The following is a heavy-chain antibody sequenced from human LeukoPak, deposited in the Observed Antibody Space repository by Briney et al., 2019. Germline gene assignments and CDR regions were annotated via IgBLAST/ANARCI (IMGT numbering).Heavy chain of an antibody. CDR1: GFTFRDAA. D-gene: IGHD5-24*01. V-gene: IGHV3-23*01. CDR2: ISSSGNNA. Sequence: PGGSLRLSCAVPGFTFRDAAMTWVRQAPGKGLEWVSLISSSGNNAYYADSVKGRFTISSDNSKNTLSLKMNSLRVEDTAIYYCAKDIQLSTWGLGTMVTVSS. CDR3: AKDIQLST. J-gene: IGHJ3*01.